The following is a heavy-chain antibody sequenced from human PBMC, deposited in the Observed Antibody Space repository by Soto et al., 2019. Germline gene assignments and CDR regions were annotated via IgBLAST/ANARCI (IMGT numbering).Heavy chain of an antibody. V-gene: IGHV3-30*02. D-gene: IGHD3-9*01. CDR3: SRDGGYDILTGYYKKEYYFDY. CDR1: GXTLSGYW. Sequence: GSLRLARAASGXTLSGYWMHWVRQAPGKGLEWVAVIRYDGSNQYYAASVNGRFTISRDNSKNTPYLQMNSLRAEDTAVYYCSRDGGYDILTGYYKKEYYFDYWGKGTLVTVS. J-gene: IGHJ4*02. CDR2: IRYDGSNQ.